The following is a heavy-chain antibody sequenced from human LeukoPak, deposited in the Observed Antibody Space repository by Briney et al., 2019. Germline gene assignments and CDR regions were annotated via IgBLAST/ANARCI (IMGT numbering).Heavy chain of an antibody. CDR1: GGSISSSSYY. D-gene: IGHD6-13*01. CDR3: ARLSSSWILDY. Sequence: SETLSLTCTVSGGSISSSSYYWGWIRQPPGKGLEWIGSIYYRGSTYYNPSLKSRVTLSVDTSKNQFSLNLNSVTAADTAVYYCARLSSSWILDYWGQGTLVTVSS. CDR2: IYYRGST. V-gene: IGHV4-39*01. J-gene: IGHJ4*02.